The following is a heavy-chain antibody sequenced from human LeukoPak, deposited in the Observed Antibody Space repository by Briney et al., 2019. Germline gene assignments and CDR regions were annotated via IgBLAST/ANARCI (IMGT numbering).Heavy chain of an antibody. CDR3: AREGYSSSWYLKYFDY. CDR1: GFTYSSYC. CDR2: IKQDGSEK. D-gene: IGHD6-13*01. V-gene: IGHV3-7*01. Sequence: GGSLRLSCASSGFTYSSYCMSWVRQAPGKGLEWVVNIKQDGSEKYYVDSVKGRFTISRDNAKNSLYLQMNSLRAEDTAVYYCAREGYSSSWYLKYFDYWGQGTLVTVSS. J-gene: IGHJ4*02.